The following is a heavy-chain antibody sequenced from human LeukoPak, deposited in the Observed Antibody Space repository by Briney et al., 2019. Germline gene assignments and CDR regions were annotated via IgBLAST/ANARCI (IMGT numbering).Heavy chain of an antibody. J-gene: IGHJ3*02. V-gene: IGHV4-30-2*01. D-gene: IGHD3-22*01. CDR3: ARAPPHYYDSSGYGGGDAFDI. CDR2: IYHSGST. CDR1: GGSISSGGYS. Sequence: SETLSLTCAVSGGSISSGGYSWSWIRQPPGKGLEWIGYIYHSGSTYYNPSLKSRVTISVDRSKNQFSLKLSSVTAADTAVYYCARAPPHYYDSSGYGGGDAFDIWGQGTMVTVSS.